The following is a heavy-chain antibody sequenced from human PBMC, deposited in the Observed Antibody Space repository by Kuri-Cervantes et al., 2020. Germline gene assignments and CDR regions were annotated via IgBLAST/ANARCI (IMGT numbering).Heavy chain of an antibody. CDR3: ARDRRRPYCSGGSCYSGGRFDP. CDR2: INPSGGST. V-gene: IGHV1-46*01. Sequence: ASVKVSCKASGYTFTSYYMHWVRQAPGQGLEWMGIINPSGGSTSYAQKFQGRVTMTRSTSISTAYMELSSLRSDDTAVYYCARDRRRPYCSGGSCYSGGRFDPWGQGTLVTVSS. J-gene: IGHJ5*02. CDR1: GYTFTSYY. D-gene: IGHD2-15*01.